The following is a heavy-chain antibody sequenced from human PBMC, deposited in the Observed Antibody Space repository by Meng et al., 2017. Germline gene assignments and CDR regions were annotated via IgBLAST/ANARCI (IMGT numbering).Heavy chain of an antibody. D-gene: IGHD4/OR15-4a*01. V-gene: IGHV4-59*01. Sequence: GSLRLSCTVSGGSISSYYWSWIRQPTGKGLEWIGYIYYSGSTNYNPSLKSRVTISVDTSKNQFSLKLSSVTAADTAVYYCARVIYYDARSAFDIWGQGTMVTVSS. J-gene: IGHJ3*02. CDR2: IYYSGST. CDR1: GGSISSYY. CDR3: ARVIYYDARSAFDI.